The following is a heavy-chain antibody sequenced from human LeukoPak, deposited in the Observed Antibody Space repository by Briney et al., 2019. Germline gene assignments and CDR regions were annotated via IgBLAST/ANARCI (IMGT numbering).Heavy chain of an antibody. Sequence: PSETLSLTCSVSGGSVSSGISYWSWIRQPPGEVLEWIAYISDSGSTNYNPSLKSRVTMSVDTSKNQFSLKLTSVTAADTAVYYCARDRFGRTTHFDYWGQGTLVTVSS. CDR2: ISDSGST. CDR3: ARDRFGRTTHFDY. D-gene: IGHD4-17*01. J-gene: IGHJ4*02. CDR1: GGSVSSGISY. V-gene: IGHV4-61*01.